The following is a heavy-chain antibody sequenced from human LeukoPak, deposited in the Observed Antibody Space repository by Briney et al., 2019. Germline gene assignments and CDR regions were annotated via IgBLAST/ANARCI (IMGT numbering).Heavy chain of an antibody. Sequence: SVKVSCKASGGTFSSYAISWVRQAPGQGLEWMGGIIPIFGTANYAQKFQGRVTITADESTSTAYMELSSLRSEDTAVYFCARGFTISRYFDYWGQGTLVTVSS. V-gene: IGHV1-69*13. CDR2: IIPIFGTA. CDR3: ARGFTISRYFDY. CDR1: GGTFSSYA. J-gene: IGHJ4*02. D-gene: IGHD3-3*01.